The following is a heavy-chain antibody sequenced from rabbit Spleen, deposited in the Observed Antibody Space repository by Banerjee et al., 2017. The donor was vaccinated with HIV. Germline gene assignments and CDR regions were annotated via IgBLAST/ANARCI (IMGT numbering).Heavy chain of an antibody. CDR1: GFSFSSSYY. V-gene: IGHV1S40*01. CDR3: ARDTGSSFSSYGMDL. D-gene: IGHD8-1*01. Sequence: QSLEESGGGLVQPEGSLTLTCKASGFSFSSSYYMCWVRQAPGKGLEWISCIAGSGSGFTYSATWAKGRFTCSKTSSTTVTLQMTSLTVADTATYFCARDTGSSFSSYGMDLWGPGTLVTVS. J-gene: IGHJ6*01. CDR2: IAGSGSGFT.